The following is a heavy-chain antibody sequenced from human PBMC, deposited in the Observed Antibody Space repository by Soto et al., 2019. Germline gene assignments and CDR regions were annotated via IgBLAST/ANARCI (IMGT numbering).Heavy chain of an antibody. D-gene: IGHD3-3*01. CDR1: GYTFTSYD. CDR3: ARGHYDFWSGYSNWFDP. Sequence: ASVKVSCKASGYTFTSYDINWVRQATGQGLEWMGWMNPNSGNTGYAQKFQGRVTMTRNTSISTAYMELSSLRSEDTAVYYCARGHYDFWSGYSNWFDPWGQGTLVTVSS. J-gene: IGHJ5*02. CDR2: MNPNSGNT. V-gene: IGHV1-8*01.